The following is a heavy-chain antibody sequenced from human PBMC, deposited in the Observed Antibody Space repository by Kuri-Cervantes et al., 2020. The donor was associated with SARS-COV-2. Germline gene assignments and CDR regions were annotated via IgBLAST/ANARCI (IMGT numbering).Heavy chain of an antibody. CDR2: ISYDGSNK. D-gene: IGHD4-11*01. CDR1: GFTFGSYA. J-gene: IGHJ6*02. Sequence: GESLKISCAASGFTFGSYAMHWVRQAPGKGLEWVAVISYDGSNKYYADSVKGRFTIPRDNSKNTLYLQMNSLRAEDTAVYYCASRTVTTGYYYGMDVWGQGTTVPSP. CDR3: ASRTVTTGYYYGMDV. V-gene: IGHV3-30-3*01.